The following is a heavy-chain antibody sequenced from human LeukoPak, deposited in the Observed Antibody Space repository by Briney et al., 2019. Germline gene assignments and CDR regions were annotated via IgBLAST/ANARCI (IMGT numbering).Heavy chain of an antibody. CDR1: GGSITSANW. D-gene: IGHD6-25*01. Sequence: SGTLSLTCAVSGGSITSANWWSWVRQSPGKGLEWIGEIYHTGNTNYNPSLNSRVSISLDTSKNQFSLRLTSLTAADTAVYFCARDANGSDLHYYHMDVWGKGTTVTVSS. J-gene: IGHJ6*03. V-gene: IGHV4-4*02. CDR2: IYHTGNT. CDR3: ARDANGSDLHYYHMDV.